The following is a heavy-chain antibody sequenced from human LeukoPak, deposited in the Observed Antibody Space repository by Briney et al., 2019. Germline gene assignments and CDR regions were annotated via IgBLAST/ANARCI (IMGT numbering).Heavy chain of an antibody. Sequence: SETLSLTCIVSGDSISSGSYYWSWIRQPAGKGLEWIGRIHTSGRTNYNPSLKSRVTISVDTSKNQFSLKLTSVTAADTAVYYCARVQKRWPQSYYFDYWGQGTLVTVSS. CDR3: ARVQKRWPQSYYFDY. CDR2: IHTSGRT. D-gene: IGHD5-24*01. CDR1: GDSISSGSYY. V-gene: IGHV4-61*02. J-gene: IGHJ4*02.